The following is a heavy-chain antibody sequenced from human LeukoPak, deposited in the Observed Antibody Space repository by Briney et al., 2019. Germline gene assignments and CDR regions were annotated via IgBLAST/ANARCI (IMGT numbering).Heavy chain of an antibody. Sequence: PGGSLRLSCAASGFTFDDYAMHWVRQAPGKGLEWVSGISWNSGSIGYADSVKGRFTISRGNAKNSLYLQMNSLRAEDTALYYCAGGKYSSTLGTFDYWGQGTLVTVSS. CDR1: GFTFDDYA. V-gene: IGHV3-9*01. D-gene: IGHD6-13*01. CDR3: AGGKYSSTLGTFDY. J-gene: IGHJ4*02. CDR2: ISWNSGSI.